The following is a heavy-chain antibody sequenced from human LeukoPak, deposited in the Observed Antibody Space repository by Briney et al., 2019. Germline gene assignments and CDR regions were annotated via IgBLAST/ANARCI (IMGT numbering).Heavy chain of an antibody. CDR3: ARGAVVVPDYYFDY. CDR2: IYYSGST. D-gene: IGHD2-2*01. J-gene: IGHJ4*02. CDR1: GGSISSRY. Sequence: SETLSLTCTVSGGSISSRYWSWIRQPPGKGLEWIGYIYYSGSTNYNPSLKSRVTISVDTSKNQFSLKLSSVTAADTAVYYCARGAVVVPDYYFDYWGQGTLVTVSS. V-gene: IGHV4-59*11.